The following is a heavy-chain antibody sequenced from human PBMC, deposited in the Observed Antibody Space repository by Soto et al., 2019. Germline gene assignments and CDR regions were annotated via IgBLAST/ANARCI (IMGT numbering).Heavy chain of an antibody. D-gene: IGHD1-7*01. Sequence: GGSLRLSCAASGFTFSSYGMHWVRQAPGKGLEWVAVISYDGSNKYYADSVKGRFTISRDNSKNTLYLQMNSLRAEDTAVYYCAKDSNWNYVSDYFDYWGQGTLVTVSS. CDR2: ISYDGSNK. J-gene: IGHJ4*02. V-gene: IGHV3-30*18. CDR1: GFTFSSYG. CDR3: AKDSNWNYVSDYFDY.